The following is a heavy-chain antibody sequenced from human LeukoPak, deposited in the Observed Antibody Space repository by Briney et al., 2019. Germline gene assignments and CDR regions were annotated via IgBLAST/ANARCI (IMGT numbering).Heavy chain of an antibody. Sequence: ASVKVSCKASGYTFTGYYMHWVRQAPGQGLEWMGWINPNSGGTNYAQKFQGRVTMTRDTSISTAYMERSRLRSDDTAVYYCARVRNYYDSSGYPSYYFDYWGQGTLVTVSS. V-gene: IGHV1-2*02. CDR3: ARVRNYYDSSGYPSYYFDY. J-gene: IGHJ4*02. CDR1: GYTFTGYY. D-gene: IGHD3-22*01. CDR2: INPNSGGT.